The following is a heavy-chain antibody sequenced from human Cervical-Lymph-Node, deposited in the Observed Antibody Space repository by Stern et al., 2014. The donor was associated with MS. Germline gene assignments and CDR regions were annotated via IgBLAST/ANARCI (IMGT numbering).Heavy chain of an antibody. D-gene: IGHD2-15*01. CDR3: ARVRYCSGGSCFYGMDV. V-gene: IGHV1-18*01. J-gene: IGHJ6*02. CDR1: GYTFTSYG. CDR2: ISAYNGNT. Sequence: VQLVQSGAEVKKPGASVKVSCKASGYTFTSYGISWVRQAPGQGLEWMGWISAYNGNTNNAQKLQGRVTMTTDTSSSTAYMELRSLRSDDTAVYYCARVRYCSGGSCFYGMDVWGQGTTVTVSS.